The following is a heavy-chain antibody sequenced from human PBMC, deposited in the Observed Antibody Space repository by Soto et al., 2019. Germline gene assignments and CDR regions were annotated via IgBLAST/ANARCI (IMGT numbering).Heavy chain of an antibody. D-gene: IGHD1-26*01. CDR3: AREDSGDYFAYFDY. J-gene: IGHJ4*02. V-gene: IGHV3-30*04. CDR2: ISYDGRRK. CDR1: GFTFNHFA. Sequence: QVQLVESGGGAVQPGRSLRLSCAASGFTFNHFAMPWVGQPPGKGLDWVAVISYDGRRKSYADSVKGRFTISRDNSERTLDLQMNNLTSQDTGIYYCAREDSGDYFAYFDYWGQGSLVAVSS.